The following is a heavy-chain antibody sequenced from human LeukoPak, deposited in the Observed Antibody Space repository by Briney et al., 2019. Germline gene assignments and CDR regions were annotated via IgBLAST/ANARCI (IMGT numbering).Heavy chain of an antibody. J-gene: IGHJ4*02. CDR1: GYTFTGYY. V-gene: IGHV1-2*06. D-gene: IGHD6-13*01. Sequence: GASVKVSCXASGYTFTGYYMHWVRQAPGQGLEWMERINPNSGGTNYAQKFQGRVTMTRDTSISTAYMELSRLRSDDTAVYYCARDSKQQLVGGDYWGQGTLVTVSS. CDR2: INPNSGGT. CDR3: ARDSKQQLVGGDY.